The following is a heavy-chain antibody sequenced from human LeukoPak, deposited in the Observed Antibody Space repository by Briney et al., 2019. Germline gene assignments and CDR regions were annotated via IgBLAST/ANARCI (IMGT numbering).Heavy chain of an antibody. V-gene: IGHV3-23*01. D-gene: IGHD3-16*02. Sequence: PGGSLRLSCAASGFTFSSYGMNWVRQAPGKGLEWVSGISGSGGSTYYADSVKGRFTISRDNSKNTLYLQMNSLRAEDMAVYYCAKDVGGERGSYRLDAFDIWGQGTMVTVSS. CDR2: ISGSGGST. J-gene: IGHJ3*02. CDR1: GFTFSSYG. CDR3: AKDVGGERGSYRLDAFDI.